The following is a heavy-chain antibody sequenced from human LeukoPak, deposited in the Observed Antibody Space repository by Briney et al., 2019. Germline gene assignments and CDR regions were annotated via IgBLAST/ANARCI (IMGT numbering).Heavy chain of an antibody. J-gene: IGHJ1*01. CDR3: ARDYYYDSSGPEDQYFQH. D-gene: IGHD3-22*01. CDR1: GFTFSSYA. CDR2: ISYDGSNK. Sequence: GGSLRLSCAASGFTFSSYAMHWVRQAPGKGLGWVAVISYDGSNKYYADSVKGRFTISRDNSKNTLYLQMNSLRAEDTAVYYCARDYYYDSSGPEDQYFQHWGQGTLVTVSS. V-gene: IGHV3-30*04.